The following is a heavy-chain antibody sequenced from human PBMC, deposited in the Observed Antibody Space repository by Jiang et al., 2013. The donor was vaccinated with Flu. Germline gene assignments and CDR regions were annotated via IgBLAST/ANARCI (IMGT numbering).Heavy chain of an antibody. CDR2: IYWNDDK. Sequence: KPTQTLTLTCTFSGFSLNTGAVGVGWIRQPPGKALEWLALIYWNDDKRYSPSLKSRLTITKDTSKNQVVLTLTNMDAVDTATYYCAHSLGWVGATRLDYWGQGTLVTVSS. CDR1: GFSLNTGAVG. J-gene: IGHJ4*02. CDR3: AHSLGWVGATRLDY. V-gene: IGHV2-5*01. D-gene: IGHD1-26*01.